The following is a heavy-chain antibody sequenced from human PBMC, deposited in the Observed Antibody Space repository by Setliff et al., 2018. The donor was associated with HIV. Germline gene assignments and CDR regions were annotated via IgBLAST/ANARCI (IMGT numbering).Heavy chain of an antibody. CDR1: GGSNSGAYL. CDR3: ATYAGNGGGKGY. CDR2: TYSSGST. D-gene: IGHD2-21*01. J-gene: IGHJ4*02. V-gene: IGHV4-61*09. Sequence: SETLSLTCTVSGGSNSGAYLWAWIRQPAGKGLEWIGQTYSSGSTKCNPSLKSRVTISVDTSKNQFSLTLSSVTAADTAMYYCATYAGNGGGKGYWGQGTLVTVSS.